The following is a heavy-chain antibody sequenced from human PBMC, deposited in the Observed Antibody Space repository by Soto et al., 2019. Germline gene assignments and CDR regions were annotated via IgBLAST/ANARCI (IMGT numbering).Heavy chain of an antibody. J-gene: IGHJ6*02. D-gene: IGHD2-2*01. CDR2: INPETGGT. CDR1: GYTFTGYY. Sequence: SVKVSCKASGYTFTGYYVHWVREAPGQGLEWMGWINPETGGTSYAQKFQGRVTLSRDTSINTAYLEVSRLRFDDAAVYFCARERYQVISDGMDVWGQGTTVTVS. CDR3: ARERYQVISDGMDV. V-gene: IGHV1-2*02.